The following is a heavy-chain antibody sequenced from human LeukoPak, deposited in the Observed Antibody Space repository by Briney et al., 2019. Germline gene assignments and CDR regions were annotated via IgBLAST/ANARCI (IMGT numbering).Heavy chain of an antibody. D-gene: IGHD6-13*01. CDR2: IRYDGHNE. J-gene: IGHJ4*02. CDR3: AKDGPHTSNWPSYFDY. V-gene: IGHV3-30*02. CDR1: RFTFNNYG. Sequence: GGSLRLSYAASRFTFNNYGMDWVRQAPGKGLEWVAVIRYDGHNEYYADSVKGRFIISRDNSKDIVYLQMNSLRAEDTAVYFCAKDGPHTSNWPSYFDYWGQGTLVTVSS.